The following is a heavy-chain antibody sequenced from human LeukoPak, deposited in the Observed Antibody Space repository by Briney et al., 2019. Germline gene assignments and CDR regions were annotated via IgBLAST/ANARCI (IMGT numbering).Heavy chain of an antibody. Sequence: GGSLRLSCVASGLNFDDSAMHWVRQAPGKGLEWVSLISADGGSTFSADSVKGRFSISRDNSKNSLYLQMNSLRSEDTAMYYCAKESGQFDYWGQGTLVAVSS. J-gene: IGHJ4*02. CDR3: AKESGQFDY. CDR2: ISADGGST. CDR1: GLNFDDSA. V-gene: IGHV3-43*02.